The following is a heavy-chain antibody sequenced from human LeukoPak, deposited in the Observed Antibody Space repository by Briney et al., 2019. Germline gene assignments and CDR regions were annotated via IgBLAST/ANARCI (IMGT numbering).Heavy chain of an antibody. CDR1: GFIFSTYA. J-gene: IGHJ4*02. CDR3: AKSSVTTMVTTLSDY. CDR2: ISGSGGGT. Sequence: GGSLRLSCAASGFIFSTYAMSWFRQAPGKGLEWVSSISGSGGGTYYTDSVEGRFTISRDTSKNTLYLQMSSLRDGDTAVYYCAKSSVTTMVTTLSDYWGQGTLVTVSS. D-gene: IGHD4/OR15-4a*01. V-gene: IGHV3-23*01.